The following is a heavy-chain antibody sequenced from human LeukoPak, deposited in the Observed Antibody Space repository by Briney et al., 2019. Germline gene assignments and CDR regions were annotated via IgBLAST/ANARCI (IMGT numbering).Heavy chain of an antibody. Sequence: GGSLRLSCAASGFTFSSYAMSWVRQAPGKGVEWVSAISGSGGSTYYADSVKGRFTISRDNSKNTLYLQMNSLRAEDTAVYYCAKTMIVVVITGGVDYWGQGTLVTVSS. D-gene: IGHD3-22*01. CDR3: AKTMIVVVITGGVDY. J-gene: IGHJ4*02. V-gene: IGHV3-23*01. CDR2: ISGSGGST. CDR1: GFTFSSYA.